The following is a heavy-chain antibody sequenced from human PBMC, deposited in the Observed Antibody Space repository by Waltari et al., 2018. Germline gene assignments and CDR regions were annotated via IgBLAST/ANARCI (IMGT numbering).Heavy chain of an antibody. CDR1: GGSISSSSYY. J-gene: IGHJ3*02. CDR2: IYYSGVT. CDR3: ARPLYCSSTSCYIHAFDI. V-gene: IGHV4-39*01. Sequence: QLQLQESGPGLVKPSETLSLTCTVSGGSISSSSYYWGWIRQPPGKGLEWIGSIYYSGVTYYNPSLKSRVTISVDTSKNQFSLKLSSVTAADTAVYYCARPLYCSSTSCYIHAFDIWGQGTMVTVSS. D-gene: IGHD2-2*02.